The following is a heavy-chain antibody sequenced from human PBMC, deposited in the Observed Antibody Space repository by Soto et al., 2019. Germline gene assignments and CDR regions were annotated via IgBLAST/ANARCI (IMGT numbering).Heavy chain of an antibody. V-gene: IGHV3-30*18. CDR1: GFTFSNYD. CDR2: ISYDGTNK. CDR3: AKVLSIIVADSFDI. D-gene: IGHD3-22*01. Sequence: PGGSLRLSCAASGFTFSNYDMHWVRQAPGKGLEWVAIISYDGTNKYYADSVKGRFTISRDNSKNTLSLQMNSLRAEDTAVYYCAKVLSIIVADSFDIWGQGTMVTVS. J-gene: IGHJ3*02.